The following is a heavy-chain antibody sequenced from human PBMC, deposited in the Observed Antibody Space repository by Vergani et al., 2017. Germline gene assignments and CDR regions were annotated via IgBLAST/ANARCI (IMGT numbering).Heavy chain of an antibody. D-gene: IGHD2-2*01. V-gene: IGHV3-23*01. CDR3: AREEVGIDY. CDR2: LSASDRRT. Sequence: EVQLLESGGDLVQPGGSLRLSCAASGFTFIMHAMSWVRQAPGKGLEWVSTLSASDRRTHYADSVKGRFTISRDNSKNTLYLQMNSLRAEDTAVYYCAREEVGIDYWGQGTLVTVSS. CDR1: GFTFIMHA. J-gene: IGHJ4*02.